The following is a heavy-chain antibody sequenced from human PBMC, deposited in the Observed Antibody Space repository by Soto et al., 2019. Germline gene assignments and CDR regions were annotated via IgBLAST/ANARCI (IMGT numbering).Heavy chain of an antibody. V-gene: IGHV4-4*07. D-gene: IGHD6-19*01. CDR2: IYTSGST. J-gene: IGHJ6*02. CDR1: GGSISSYY. CDR3: ARDSVAATGTLYYYYYGMDV. Sequence: PPETLSLTCTVSGGSISSYYWSWIRQPAGKGLEWIGRIYTSGSTNYNPSLKSRVTMSVDTSKNQFSLKLSSVTAADTAVYYCARDSVAATGTLYYYYYGMDVWGQGTTVTVSS.